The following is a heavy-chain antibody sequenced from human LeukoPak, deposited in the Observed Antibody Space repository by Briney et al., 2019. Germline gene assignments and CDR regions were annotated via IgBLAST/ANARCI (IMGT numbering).Heavy chain of an antibody. CDR2: ISGSGGST. V-gene: IGHV3-23*01. Sequence: ETGGSLRLSCAASGFTFSSYAMSWVRQAPGKGLEWVSAISGSGGSTYYADSVKGRFTISRDNSRNTLFLQMNSLSVEDTAIYYCAKEVAAEGTPNFDYWGQGALVTVSS. J-gene: IGHJ4*02. CDR1: GFTFSSYA. CDR3: AKEVAAEGTPNFDY. D-gene: IGHD6-19*01.